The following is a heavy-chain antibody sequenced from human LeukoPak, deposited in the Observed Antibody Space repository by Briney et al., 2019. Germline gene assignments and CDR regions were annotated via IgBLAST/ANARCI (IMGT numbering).Heavy chain of an antibody. Sequence: PSETLSLTCAVYGGSFSGSCWSWLRQPPGKGLEWLAEINHSAITNYNPSLKSRVTTSVHTSKKQFSLKVSSVPAADTAVYYCAREVSFYYDGRGAFDYWGQGTLVTVSS. CDR3: AREVSFYYDGRGAFDY. J-gene: IGHJ4*02. D-gene: IGHD3-22*01. CDR1: GGSFSGSC. CDR2: INHSAIT. V-gene: IGHV4-34*01.